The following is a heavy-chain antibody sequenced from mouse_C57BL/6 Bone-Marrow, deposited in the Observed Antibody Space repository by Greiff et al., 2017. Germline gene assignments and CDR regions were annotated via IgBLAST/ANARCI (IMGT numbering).Heavy chain of an antibody. Sequence: QVQLKESGAELVRPGASVKLSCKASGYTFTDYYINWVKQRPGQGLEWIARIYPGSGNTYYTEKFKGKATLTAEKSSSTAYMQISSLTSEDSAVYCCASWGLLWLRRGGYDYAMDYWGQGTSVTVSS. CDR2: IYPGSGNT. J-gene: IGHJ4*01. CDR1: GYTFTDYY. D-gene: IGHD2-2*01. V-gene: IGHV1-76*01. CDR3: ASWGLLWLRRGGYDYAMDY.